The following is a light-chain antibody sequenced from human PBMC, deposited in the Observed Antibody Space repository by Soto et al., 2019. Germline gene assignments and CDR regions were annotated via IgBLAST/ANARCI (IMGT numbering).Light chain of an antibody. V-gene: IGKV1-5*01. CDR2: DVS. CDR3: QQYDYSRS. J-gene: IGKJ1*01. CDR1: QNVSVS. Sequence: GDSVSITCRASQNVSVSLAWYQHKPGEAPKLLVYDVSNLETGVPSRFKRSGSWTEFSLTIRSLQPDDFAIYYCQQYDYSRSFGQGTKVHIK.